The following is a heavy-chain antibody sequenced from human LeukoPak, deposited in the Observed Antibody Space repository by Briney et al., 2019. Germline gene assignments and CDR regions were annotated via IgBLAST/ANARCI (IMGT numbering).Heavy chain of an antibody. J-gene: IGHJ4*02. CDR2: IRGSGSNS. D-gene: IGHD2-15*01. CDR3: ANAKGSSGSGSSWDN. V-gene: IGHV3-23*01. CDR1: RFTLCSLA. Sequence: GGGPRLFCAGSRFTLCSLAMSGVRQASGEGLGGGSTIRGSGSNSYYADSVEGRFTISRDNSKNTLYLQMNSLRSEDTAIYYCANAKGSSGSGSSWDNWGQGTLVTVSS.